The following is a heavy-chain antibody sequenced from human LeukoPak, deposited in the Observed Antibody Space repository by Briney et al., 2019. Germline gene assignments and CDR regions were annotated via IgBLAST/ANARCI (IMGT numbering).Heavy chain of an antibody. CDR3: AKDTEDYDFWSGYWTY. CDR1: GFTFSSYA. CDR2: ISGSGGST. Sequence: GGSLRLSCAASGFTFSSYAMSWVRQAPGKGLEWVSAISGSGGSTYYADSVKGRFTISRDNSKNTLYLQMNNLRAEDTAVYYCAKDTEDYDFWSGYWTYWGQGTLVTVSS. D-gene: IGHD3-3*01. J-gene: IGHJ4*02. V-gene: IGHV3-23*01.